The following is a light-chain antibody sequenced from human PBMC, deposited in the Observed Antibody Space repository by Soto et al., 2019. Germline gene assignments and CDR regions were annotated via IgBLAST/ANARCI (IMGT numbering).Light chain of an antibody. V-gene: IGLV2-14*01. CDR3: SSYTSSNTLL. J-gene: IGLJ2*01. CDR2: EVS. CDR1: SNDVGDYNY. Sequence: QSALTQPASVSGSPGQSITISCTGTSNDVGDYNYVSWYQQHPGKAPKLMIYEVSNRPSGASNRFSGSKSGNTASLTISGLQAEDEADYYCSSYTSSNTLLFGGGTKLTVL.